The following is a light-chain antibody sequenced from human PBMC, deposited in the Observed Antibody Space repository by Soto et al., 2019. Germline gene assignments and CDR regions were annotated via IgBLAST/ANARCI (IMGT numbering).Light chain of an antibody. CDR2: EAS. Sequence: DIQMTQSPSTQSASVGDRVTITCRASQSSSSWLAWYQQKPGKAPKLLIHEASRLESGVPSRFSGSESGTEFTLTISGLHAEDFATYYCQQYTNFPLTFGGGTKVEIK. V-gene: IGKV1-5*01. CDR3: QQYTNFPLT. CDR1: QSSSSW. J-gene: IGKJ4*01.